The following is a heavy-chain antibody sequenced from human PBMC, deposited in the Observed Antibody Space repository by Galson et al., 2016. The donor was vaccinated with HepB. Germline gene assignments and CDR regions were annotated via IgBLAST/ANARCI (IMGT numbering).Heavy chain of an antibody. CDR3: ARGSGYTSAWYPGGIRY. CDR2: ISGGSSHM. D-gene: IGHD6-19*01. V-gene: IGHV3-21*01. Sequence: SLRLSCAASGLTFSSYTMTWVRQAPGKGLEWLSSISGGSSHMFYADSVKGRFTISRDNTKNSLYLQMDSLRAEDTAIYYCARGSGYTSAWYPGGIRYWGQGTLVTVSS. CDR1: GLTFSSYT. J-gene: IGHJ4*02.